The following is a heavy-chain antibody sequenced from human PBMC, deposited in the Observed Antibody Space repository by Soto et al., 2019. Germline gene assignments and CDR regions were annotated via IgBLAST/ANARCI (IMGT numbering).Heavy chain of an antibody. CDR2: TYPGDSDT. CDR1: GYSFTSYW. Sequence: PGESLKISCKGSGYSFTSYWIGWVRQMPGKGLEWMGITYPGDSDTRYSPSFQGQVTISADKSISTAYLQWSSLKASDTAMYYCARRDLGDDPLYYYGMDVWGQGTTVTVSS. D-gene: IGHD1-1*01. V-gene: IGHV5-51*01. J-gene: IGHJ6*02. CDR3: ARRDLGDDPLYYYGMDV.